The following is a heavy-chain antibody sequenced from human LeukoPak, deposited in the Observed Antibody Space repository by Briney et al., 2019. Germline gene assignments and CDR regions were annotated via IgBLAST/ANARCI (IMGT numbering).Heavy chain of an antibody. CDR2: ISDTSTYI. CDR1: GFTFSSYT. Sequence: GGSLRLSCAASGFTFSSYTMNWVRQAPGKGLEWVSSISDTSTYIYYADSVKGRFTISRDNAKNSLYLQIHNLRAEDTAVYYCARDLGWLQSDYWGQGTLVTVSS. CDR3: ARDLGWLQSDY. J-gene: IGHJ4*02. D-gene: IGHD5-24*01. V-gene: IGHV3-21*01.